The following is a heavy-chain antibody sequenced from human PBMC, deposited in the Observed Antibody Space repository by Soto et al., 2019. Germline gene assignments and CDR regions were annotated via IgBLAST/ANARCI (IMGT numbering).Heavy chain of an antibody. CDR3: AKDNTGRYGDYESTWFEP. J-gene: IGHJ5*02. Sequence: GGSLRLSCAASGFSIDDFAMHWVRQAPGKGLEWVSSISWDSGNIGYADSVTGRFSVSRDNAKNSLFLQMSSLKPEDTAFYFCAKDNTGRYGDYESTWFEPWGPGTLLTVST. CDR2: ISWDSGNI. D-gene: IGHD4-17*01. V-gene: IGHV3-9*01. CDR1: GFSIDDFA.